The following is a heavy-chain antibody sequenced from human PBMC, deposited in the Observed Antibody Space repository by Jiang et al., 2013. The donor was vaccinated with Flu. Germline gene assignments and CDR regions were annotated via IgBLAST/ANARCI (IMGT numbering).Heavy chain of an antibody. CDR2: IYWDDDK. D-gene: IGHD3-22*01. Sequence: KPTQTLTLTCTFSGFSLSTSGVGVGWIRQPPGKALEWLALIYWDDDKRYSPSLKSRLTITKDTSKNQVVLTMTNMDPVDTATYYCATRYRGYYYFDYWGQGTLVTVSS. V-gene: IGHV2-5*02. J-gene: IGHJ4*02. CDR1: GFSLSTSGVG. CDR3: ATRYRGYYYFDY.